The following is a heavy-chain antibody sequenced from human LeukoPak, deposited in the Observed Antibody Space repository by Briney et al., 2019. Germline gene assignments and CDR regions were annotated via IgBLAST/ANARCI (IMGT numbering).Heavy chain of an antibody. D-gene: IGHD2-15*01. Sequence: PSETLSLTCTVSGGSISSSSYYWGWIRQPPGKGLEWIGSIYYSGSTYYNPSLKSRVTISVDTSKNQFSLKLSSVTAADTAVYYCARTAARPRYYYYYMDVWGKGTTVTVSS. CDR2: IYYSGST. J-gene: IGHJ6*03. CDR1: GGSISSSSYY. CDR3: ARTAARPRYYYYYMDV. V-gene: IGHV4-39*07.